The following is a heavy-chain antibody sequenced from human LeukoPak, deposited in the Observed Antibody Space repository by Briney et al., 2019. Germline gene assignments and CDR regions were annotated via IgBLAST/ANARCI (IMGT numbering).Heavy chain of an antibody. CDR2: IKQDGSEK. CDR1: GFTFSRSW. CDR3: ARGSSRYIK. J-gene: IGHJ4*02. V-gene: IGHV3-7*01. D-gene: IGHD3-16*02. Sequence: GGSLRLSCAASGFTFSRSWMSWVRQTPGKGLEWVANIKQDGSEKYYVDSVKGRFTISRDNAKNSLYLQMNSLRAEDTAVYYCARGSSRYIKWGQGTLVTVSS.